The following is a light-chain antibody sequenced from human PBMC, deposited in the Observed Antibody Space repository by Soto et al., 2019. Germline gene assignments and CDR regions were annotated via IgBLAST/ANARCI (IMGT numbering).Light chain of an antibody. CDR2: DVS. CDR3: SSYKSASTPLV. V-gene: IGLV2-14*01. J-gene: IGLJ2*01. CDR1: GSDVGGYNY. Sequence: QSALTQPASVSGSPGQSITISCTGTGSDVGGYNYVSWYQQHLGKAPKVMIYDVSNRPSGVSNRFSGSKSGNTASLTISGLQAEDEADYYCSSYKSASTPLVFGGGTKLTVL.